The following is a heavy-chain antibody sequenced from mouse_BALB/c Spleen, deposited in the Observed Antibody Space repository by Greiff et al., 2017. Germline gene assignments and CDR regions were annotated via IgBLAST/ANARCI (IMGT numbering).Heavy chain of an antibody. Sequence: EVQLQQSGAELVKPGASVKLSCTASGFNIKDTYMHWVKQRPEQGLEWIGRIDPANGNTKYDPKFQGKATITADTSSNTAYLQLSSLTSEDTAVYYCARRAYYRYDGYFDVWGAGTTVTVSS. CDR3: ARRAYYRYDGYFDV. J-gene: IGHJ1*01. CDR2: IDPANGNT. V-gene: IGHV14-3*02. CDR1: GFNIKDTY. D-gene: IGHD2-14*01.